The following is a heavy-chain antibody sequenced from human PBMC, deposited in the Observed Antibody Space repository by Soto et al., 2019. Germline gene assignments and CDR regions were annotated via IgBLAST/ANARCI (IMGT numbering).Heavy chain of an antibody. CDR2: INPNSGGT. CDR3: VVVVPAADYYYGMDV. V-gene: IGHV1-2*02. CDR1: GYTFTGYY. D-gene: IGHD2-2*01. J-gene: IGHJ6*02. Sequence: SVKVSCKASGYTFTGYYMHWVRQAPGQGLEWMGWINPNSGGTNYAQKFQGRVTMTRDTSISTAYMELSRLRSDDTAVYYCVVVVPAADYYYGMDVWGQGTTVTVSS.